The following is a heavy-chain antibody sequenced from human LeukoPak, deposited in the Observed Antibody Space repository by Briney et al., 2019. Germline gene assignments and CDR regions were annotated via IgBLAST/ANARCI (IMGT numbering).Heavy chain of an antibody. CDR2: IYCTGST. CDR1: GGSISSISYY. V-gene: IGHV4-39*01. Sequence: SETLSLTCTVSGGSISSISYYWGRIRQPPGKGLEWIGSIYCTGSTYYNPSLKSRVTISVDTSKNQFSLKLSSVTAADTAVYYCASSTSGYYNYWGQGTLVTVSS. J-gene: IGHJ4*02. CDR3: ASSTSGYYNY. D-gene: IGHD3-22*01.